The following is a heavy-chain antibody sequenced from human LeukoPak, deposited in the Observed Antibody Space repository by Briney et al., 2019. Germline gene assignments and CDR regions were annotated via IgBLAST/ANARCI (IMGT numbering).Heavy chain of an antibody. CDR3: ARGYSYGLFDY. J-gene: IGHJ4*02. Sequence: EASVKVSCKASGYTFTSYAMHWVRQAPGRRLEWMGWINAGNGNTKYSQKFQGRVTITRDTSASTAYMELSSLRSEDTAVYYCARGYSYGLFDYWGQGTLVTVSS. D-gene: IGHD5-18*01. CDR2: INAGNGNT. CDR1: GYTFTSYA. V-gene: IGHV1-3*01.